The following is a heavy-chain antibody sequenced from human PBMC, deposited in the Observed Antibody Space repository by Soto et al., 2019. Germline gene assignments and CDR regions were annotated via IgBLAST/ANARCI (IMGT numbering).Heavy chain of an antibody. J-gene: IGHJ4*02. D-gene: IGHD2-21*01. CDR2: ISSSSSHI. V-gene: IGHV3-21*01. Sequence: GGSLRLSCAASGFTFSSYSMNWVRQAPGKGLEWVTCISSSSSHIYYLDSVKGRFTISRDNAKNSLYLQMNSLRVEDTAVYYCASMNVVAAENAFDIWGQGTQVTVSS. CDR1: GFTFSSYS. CDR3: ASMNVVAAENAFDI.